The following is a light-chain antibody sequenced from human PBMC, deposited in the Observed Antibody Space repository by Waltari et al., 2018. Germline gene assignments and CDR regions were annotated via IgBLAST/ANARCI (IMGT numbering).Light chain of an antibody. CDR3: QVWDNGTGKV. Sequence: SYALSQPLAVSVALGQTARITCGGDNLGRQYVKWFHQRPGQAPVLVIYRDSLRPSGISERFSGSNSGTMATLTISRAQVGDEGDYFCQVWDNGTGKVFGGGTKLTVL. CDR1: NLGRQY. CDR2: RDS. V-gene: IGLV3-9*01. J-gene: IGLJ3*02.